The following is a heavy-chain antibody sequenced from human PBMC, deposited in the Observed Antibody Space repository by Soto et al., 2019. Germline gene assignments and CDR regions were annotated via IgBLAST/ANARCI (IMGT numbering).Heavy chain of an antibody. CDR2: INPSGGST. J-gene: IGHJ4*02. V-gene: IGHV1-46*01. CDR3: ARDRTTMVRGDRAFDY. CDR1: GYTFTSYY. D-gene: IGHD3-10*01. Sequence: XSVKVSCKASGYTFTSYYMHWVRQEPGQGLEWMGIINPSGGSTSYAQKFQGRVTMTRDTSTSTGYMELSRLRSEDTAVYYCARDRTTMVRGDRAFDYWGQGTLVTVSS.